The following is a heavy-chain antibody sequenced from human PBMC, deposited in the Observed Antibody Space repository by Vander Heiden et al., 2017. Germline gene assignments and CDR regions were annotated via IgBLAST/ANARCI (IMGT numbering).Heavy chain of an antibody. J-gene: IGHJ6*02. CDR1: GRTLSSYA. Sequence: QVQLVQSGPEVKQPGSSVQVPCQASGRTLSSYAISWVRQAPAQGLEWMGGIIPIFGTANYAQKYQGRVTITADESTSTAYMELSSLRSEDTAVSYCARLPMTALSAPPGMDVWGQGTTVTVSS. V-gene: IGHV1-69*01. D-gene: IGHD2-21*02. CDR2: IIPIFGTA. CDR3: ARLPMTALSAPPGMDV.